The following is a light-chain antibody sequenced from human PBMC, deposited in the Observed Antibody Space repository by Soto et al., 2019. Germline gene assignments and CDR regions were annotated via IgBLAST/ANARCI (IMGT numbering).Light chain of an antibody. Sequence: QAVVSQPPSASGTPGQRVTISCSGSSSNIGTHSVHWYQQLPGTAPKLLIYGNDQRPSGVPDRFSGSKSGTSASLAISGLQSEDEADYYCAAWDDSLSGRGVFGGGTKLTVL. J-gene: IGLJ2*01. CDR1: SSNIGTHS. V-gene: IGLV1-44*01. CDR2: GND. CDR3: AAWDDSLSGRGV.